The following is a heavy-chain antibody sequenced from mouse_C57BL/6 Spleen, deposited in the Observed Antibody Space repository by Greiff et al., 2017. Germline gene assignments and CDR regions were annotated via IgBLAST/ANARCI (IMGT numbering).Heavy chain of an antibody. CDR2: IYPGSGST. V-gene: IGHV1-55*01. CDR3: ARDYGSSRYAMDY. J-gene: IGHJ4*01. CDR1: GYTFTSYW. Sequence: QVQLQQPGAELVKPGASVKMSCKASGYTFTSYWIPWVKQRPGQGLEWIGDIYPGSGSTNYNEKFKSKATLTVDTSSSTAYMQLSSLTSEDSAVYYCARDYGSSRYAMDYWGQGTSVTVSS. D-gene: IGHD1-1*01.